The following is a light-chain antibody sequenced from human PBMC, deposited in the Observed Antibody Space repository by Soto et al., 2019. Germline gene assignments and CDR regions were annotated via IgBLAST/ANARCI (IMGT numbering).Light chain of an antibody. J-gene: IGKJ1*01. Sequence: EIVLTQSPATLSLSPGERATLSWRASQSVSNFLAWYQQKPGQAPRLLISDASNRATGIPGRFSGSGSGTDFSLTISSLEPEDFAVYYCQQRSTWPWTFGQGTKVEIK. CDR1: QSVSNF. CDR2: DAS. V-gene: IGKV3-11*01. CDR3: QQRSTWPWT.